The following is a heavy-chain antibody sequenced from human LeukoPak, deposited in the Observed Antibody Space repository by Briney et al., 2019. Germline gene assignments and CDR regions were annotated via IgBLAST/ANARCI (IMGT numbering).Heavy chain of an antibody. D-gene: IGHD3-16*01. CDR3: AKDAWGSFDY. V-gene: IGHV3-48*02. CDR1: GFSFSTYA. J-gene: IGHJ4*02. CDR2: ISSSSNTK. Sequence: GRSLRLSCAASGFSFSTYAMNCVRQAPGKGLEWVAHISSSSNTKYYAASVKGRFTISRDNAKNSLYLQMSSLRDGDTAVYYCAKDAWGSFDYWGQGTLVTVSS.